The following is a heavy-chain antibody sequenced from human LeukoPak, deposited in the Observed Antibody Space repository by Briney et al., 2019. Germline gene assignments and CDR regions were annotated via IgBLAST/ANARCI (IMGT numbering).Heavy chain of an antibody. D-gene: IGHD6-19*01. V-gene: IGHV3-23*01. Sequence: GGSLRFSCAASGFTFSSYAMSWVRQAPGKGLEWVSAISGSGGSTYYADSVKGRFTISRDNSKNTLYLQMNSLRAEDTAVYYCAKDGYSSGWYSLRYYFDYWGQGTLVTVSS. CDR2: ISGSGGST. CDR3: AKDGYSSGWYSLRYYFDY. J-gene: IGHJ4*02. CDR1: GFTFSSYA.